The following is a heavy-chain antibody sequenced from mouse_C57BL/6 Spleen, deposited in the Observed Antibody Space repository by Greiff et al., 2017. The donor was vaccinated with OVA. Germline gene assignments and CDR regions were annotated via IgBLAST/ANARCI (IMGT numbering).Heavy chain of an antibody. CDR2: IYPGDGDT. Sequence: QVQLQQSGPELVKPGASVKISCKASGYAFSSSWMNWVKQRPGKGLEWIGRIYPGDGDTNYNGKFKGKATLTADKSSSTAYMQRSSLTSEDSAVYFCARGSSSGPFAYWGQGTLVTVSA. D-gene: IGHD3-2*02. J-gene: IGHJ3*01. V-gene: IGHV1-82*01. CDR1: GYAFSSSW. CDR3: ARGSSSGPFAY.